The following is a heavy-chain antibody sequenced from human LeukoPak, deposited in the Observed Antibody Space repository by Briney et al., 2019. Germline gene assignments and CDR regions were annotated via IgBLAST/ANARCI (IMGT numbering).Heavy chain of an antibody. CDR1: GFTFSSYS. V-gene: IGHV3-21*01. D-gene: IGHD4-11*01. Sequence: PGGSLRLSCAASGFTFSSYSMNWVRQAPGKGLEWVSSISSSSSYIYYADSVKGRFTVSRDNAKNSLYLQMNSLRAEDTAVYCCAREGQSDYSDYGGVYYYYGMDVWGQGTTVTVSS. CDR3: AREGQSDYSDYGGVYYYYGMDV. CDR2: ISSSSSYI. J-gene: IGHJ6*02.